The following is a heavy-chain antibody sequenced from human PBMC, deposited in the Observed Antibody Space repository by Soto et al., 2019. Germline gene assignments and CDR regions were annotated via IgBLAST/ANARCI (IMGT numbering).Heavy chain of an antibody. CDR1: FGVISGSHVF. J-gene: IGHJ4*02. D-gene: IGHD1-20*01. CDR3: ARITGRHLDY. V-gene: IGHV4-39*01. CDR2: VDYSGTA. Sequence: FLKCPFFFGVISGSHVFWGWVRQPPGKGLEWIGNVDYSGTAYFSPSLATRVTFHVDTSKKQFSLPRYYVTAADKDVYYCARITGRHLDYWGQGILVTVS.